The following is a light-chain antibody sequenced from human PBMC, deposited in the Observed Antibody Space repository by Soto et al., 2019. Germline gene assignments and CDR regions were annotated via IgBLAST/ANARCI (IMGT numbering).Light chain of an antibody. CDR2: GAS. J-gene: IGKJ1*01. V-gene: IGKV3-15*01. Sequence: EIVMTQSPATLSVSPGERATLSCRASQSVSINLAWYQQKPGQAPRLLIYGASTRASGIPARFRGSGSGTEFTLTISSLQSEDFAVYYCQHYSNWPPWTFGQGTKVEIK. CDR3: QHYSNWPPWT. CDR1: QSVSIN.